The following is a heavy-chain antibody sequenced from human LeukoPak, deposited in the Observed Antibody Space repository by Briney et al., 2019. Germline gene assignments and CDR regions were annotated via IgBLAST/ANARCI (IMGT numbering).Heavy chain of an antibody. J-gene: IGHJ4*02. CDR1: GGTFSSYA. CDR2: ISAYNGNT. D-gene: IGHD2-15*01. Sequence: ASVKVSCKASGGTFSSYAISWVRQAPGQGLEWMGWISAYNGNTNYAQKLQGRVTMTTDTSTSTAYMELRSLRSDDTAVYYCARHSLGELYCSGGSCYTDYWGQGTLVTVSS. V-gene: IGHV1-18*01. CDR3: ARHSLGELYCSGGSCYTDY.